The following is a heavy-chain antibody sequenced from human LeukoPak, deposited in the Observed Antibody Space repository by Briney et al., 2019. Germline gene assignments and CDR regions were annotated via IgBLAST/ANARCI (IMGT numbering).Heavy chain of an antibody. CDR1: GYTLTSYG. V-gene: IGHV1-18*01. J-gene: IGHJ6*03. CDR3: ARDRYYYGSGSYYPFYYYYCMDV. Sequence: ASVKVSCKASGYTLTSYGISWVRQAPGQGLEWMGWISAYNGNTNYAQKLQGRVTMTTDTSTSTAYMELRSLRSDDTAVYYCARDRYYYGSGSYYPFYYYYCMDVWGKGTTVTVSS. D-gene: IGHD3-10*01. CDR2: ISAYNGNT.